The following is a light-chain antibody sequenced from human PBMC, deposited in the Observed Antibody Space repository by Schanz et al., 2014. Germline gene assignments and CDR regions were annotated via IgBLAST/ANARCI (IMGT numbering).Light chain of an antibody. V-gene: IGLV2-14*03. Sequence: QSALIQPPSVSGSPGQSITISCTGTSSDVGVYNYVSWYQQLPGKAPKLMIYDASNRPSGVPDRFSGSKSGNTASLTVSGLQAEDEADYYCNSYTDSSPLENVFGTGTKLTV. CDR1: SSDVGVYNY. J-gene: IGLJ1*01. CDR3: NSYTDSSPLENV. CDR2: DAS.